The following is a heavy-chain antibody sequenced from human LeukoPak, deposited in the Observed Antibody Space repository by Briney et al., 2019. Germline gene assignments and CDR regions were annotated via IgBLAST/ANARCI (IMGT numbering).Heavy chain of an antibody. CDR2: INTNTGNP. Sequence: ASVKVSCKASGYTFTSYAMNWVRQAPGQGLEWMGWINTNTGNPTYAQGFTGRFVFSLDTSVSTAYLQISSLKAEDTAVYYCARAPYDILTGFMGRFDYWGQGTLVTVSS. J-gene: IGHJ4*02. V-gene: IGHV7-4-1*02. CDR3: ARAPYDILTGFMGRFDY. D-gene: IGHD3-9*01. CDR1: GYTFTSYA.